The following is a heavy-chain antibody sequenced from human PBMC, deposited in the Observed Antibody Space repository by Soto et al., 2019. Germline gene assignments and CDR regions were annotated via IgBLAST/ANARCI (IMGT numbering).Heavy chain of an antibody. CDR2: ILSSGDIT. Sequence: EVQLLESGGGLVQPGGSLRLSCAASGFTFSSYAMDWVRQAPGKGLEWVSAILSSGDITYYADSVKGRFTISRDNSKNTLYLQMNSLRAEDTAVYYCAKRSYSPFDSWGQGTLVTVSS. J-gene: IGHJ4*02. CDR1: GFTFSSYA. D-gene: IGHD1-26*01. V-gene: IGHV3-23*01. CDR3: AKRSYSPFDS.